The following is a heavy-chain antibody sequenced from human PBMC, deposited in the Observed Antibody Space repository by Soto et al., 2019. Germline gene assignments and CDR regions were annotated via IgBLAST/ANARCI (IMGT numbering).Heavy chain of an antibody. D-gene: IGHD3-22*01. J-gene: IGHJ4*02. CDR3: AKRLYDISGYVEY. CDR1: GFTLSKFA. V-gene: IGHV3-23*01. Sequence: PGGSLRLSCAASGFTLSKFAMSWIRQAPGKGLAWVSTISGRDGATYYTDSVEGRFTVSRDTSKNTLYPQMKSLRVEDTAVYYCAKRLYDISGYVEYWGQGTLVTVSS. CDR2: ISGRDGAT.